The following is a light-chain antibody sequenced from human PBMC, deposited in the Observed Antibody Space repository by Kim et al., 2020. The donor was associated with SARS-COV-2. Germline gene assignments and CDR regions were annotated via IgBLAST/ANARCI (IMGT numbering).Light chain of an antibody. V-gene: IGKV3-11*01. J-gene: IGKJ3*01. Sequence: SQGARSAHSTMANQIVGNNLAWYQQKLGQTPRLLIYDASKGATGIPARFSGRGSGTDFTLTISSQEPEDFAVYFCQQRSNWHPITFGPGTKVDIK. CDR2: DAS. CDR1: QIVGNN. CDR3: QQRSNWHPIT.